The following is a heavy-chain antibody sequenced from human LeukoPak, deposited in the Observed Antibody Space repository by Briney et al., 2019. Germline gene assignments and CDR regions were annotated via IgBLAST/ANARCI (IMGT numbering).Heavy chain of an antibody. V-gene: IGHV4-59*08. CDR3: ASSIASYYYDSSGYPFDY. J-gene: IGHJ4*02. CDR2: IYYSGST. CDR1: GGSISSYY. D-gene: IGHD3-22*01. Sequence: SETLSLTCNVSGGSISSYYWSWIRQPPGKGLEWIGYIYYSGSTYYNPSLKSRVTISVDTSKNQFSLKLSSVTAADTAVYYCASSIASYYYDSSGYPFDYWGQGTLVTVSS.